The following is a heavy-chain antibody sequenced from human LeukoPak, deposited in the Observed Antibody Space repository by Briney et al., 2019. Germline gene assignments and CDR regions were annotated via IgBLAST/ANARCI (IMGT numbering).Heavy chain of an antibody. CDR3: ARAVASRYFDY. CDR1: GGSISSSGYY. J-gene: IGHJ4*02. V-gene: IGHV4-31*03. Sequence: SQTLSLTCTVSGGSISSSGYYWSWIRQHPGKGLEWIGYIYYSGSTYYNPSLKSRGSISMDTSKNQFSLKRSSVTAADTAVYYCARAVASRYFDYWGQGTLVTVSS. CDR2: IYYSGST. D-gene: IGHD6-19*01.